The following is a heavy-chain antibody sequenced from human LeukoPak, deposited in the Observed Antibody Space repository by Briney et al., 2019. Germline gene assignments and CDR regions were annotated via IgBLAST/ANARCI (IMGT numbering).Heavy chain of an antibody. CDR1: GFTFSSYA. D-gene: IGHD6-13*01. V-gene: IGHV3-23*01. CDR3: ARDNLHIAAAGDYYYYYGMDV. CDR2: ISGSGGST. J-gene: IGHJ6*02. Sequence: GGSLRLSCAASGFTFSSYAMSRVRQAPGKGLEWVSAISGSGGSTYYADSVKGRFTISRDSSKNTLYLQMNSLRAEDTAVYYCARDNLHIAAAGDYYYYYGMDVWGQGTTVTVSS.